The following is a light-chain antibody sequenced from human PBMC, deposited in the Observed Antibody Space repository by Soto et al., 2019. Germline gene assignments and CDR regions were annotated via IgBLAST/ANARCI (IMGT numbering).Light chain of an antibody. V-gene: IGLV2-14*01. CDR1: SSDVGGYNF. Sequence: QSALTQPASVSGSPGQSITISCTGTSSDVGGYNFVSWYQQHPNKAPKLMIYDVSNRPSGVSNRFSGSKSGNTASLTISGLQAEDGADYYCSSYTRSSTWVFGGGTKLTVL. J-gene: IGLJ3*02. CDR2: DVS. CDR3: SSYTRSSTWV.